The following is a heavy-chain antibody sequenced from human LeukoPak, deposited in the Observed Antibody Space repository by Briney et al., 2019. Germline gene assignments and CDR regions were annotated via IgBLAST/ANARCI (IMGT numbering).Heavy chain of an antibody. CDR3: ARDNEVAARSFDY. D-gene: IGHD6-6*01. Sequence: SETLSLTCTVSGYSISSGYYWGWIRQPAGKGLEWIGRVYSSGSTNCNPSLNGRVTMSVDIFKNQFSLTLTSPTAADTATYYCARDNEVAARSFDYWGQGILVTVSS. CDR2: VYSSGST. J-gene: IGHJ4*02. V-gene: IGHV4-4*07. CDR1: GYSISSGYY.